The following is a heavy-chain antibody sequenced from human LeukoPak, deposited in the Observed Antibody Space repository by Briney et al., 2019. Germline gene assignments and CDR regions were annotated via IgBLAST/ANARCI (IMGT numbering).Heavy chain of an antibody. CDR1: GFTFSYHW. J-gene: IGHJ4*02. D-gene: IGHD1-26*01. Sequence: GGSLRLSCAASGFTFSYHWMTWVRQGPGKGLEWVANIKPDGSLIYYVDSVKGRFTISRDNAKNSLYLQMNSLRAEDTAVYYCAKWELYSGFYYIDYWGQGTLATVSS. V-gene: IGHV3-7*01. CDR3: AKWELYSGFYYIDY. CDR2: IKPDGSLI.